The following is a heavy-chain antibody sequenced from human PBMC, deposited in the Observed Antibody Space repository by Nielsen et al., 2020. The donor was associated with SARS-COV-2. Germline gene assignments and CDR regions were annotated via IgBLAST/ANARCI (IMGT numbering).Heavy chain of an antibody. J-gene: IGHJ4*02. Sequence: LKISCAASGFTFSDYYMSWIRQAPGKGLEWVSYISSSSSYTNYADSVKGRFTISRDNAKNSLYLQMNSLRAEDTAVYYCARWGGWLAFDYWGQGTLVTVSS. V-gene: IGHV3-11*03. CDR3: ARWGGWLAFDY. D-gene: IGHD6-19*01. CDR2: ISSSSSYT. CDR1: GFTFSDYY.